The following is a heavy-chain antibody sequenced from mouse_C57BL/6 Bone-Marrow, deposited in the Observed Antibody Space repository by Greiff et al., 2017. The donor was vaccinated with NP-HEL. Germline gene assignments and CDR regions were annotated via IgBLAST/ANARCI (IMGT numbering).Heavy chain of an antibody. J-gene: IGHJ4*01. CDR2: ISNGGGST. CDR3: ARLNWLRAMDY. CDR1: GFTFSDYY. D-gene: IGHD2-2*01. Sequence: DVMLVESGGGLVQPGGSLKLSCAASGFTFSDYYMYWVRQTPEKRLEWVAYISNGGGSTYYPATVKGRVTISRDNAKNTLYLQMSRLKSEDTAMYYCARLNWLRAMDYWGQGTSVTVSS. V-gene: IGHV5-12*01.